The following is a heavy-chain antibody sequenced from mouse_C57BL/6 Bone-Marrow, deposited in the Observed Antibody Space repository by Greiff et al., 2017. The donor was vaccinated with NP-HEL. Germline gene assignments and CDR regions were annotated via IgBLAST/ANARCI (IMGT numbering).Heavy chain of an antibody. Sequence: VQLQQSGAELVMPGASVKLSCKASGYTFTSYWMHWVTQMPGQGLEWLGEIDPSASYTHYNQKLKGKSTLTVDKSSSTAYMQLSSLTSEDSAVDYGARGIYYYGSPYAMDDWGQGTSVTVSS. CDR2: IDPSASYT. D-gene: IGHD1-1*01. V-gene: IGHV1-69*01. CDR3: ARGIYYYGSPYAMDD. J-gene: IGHJ4*01. CDR1: GYTFTSYW.